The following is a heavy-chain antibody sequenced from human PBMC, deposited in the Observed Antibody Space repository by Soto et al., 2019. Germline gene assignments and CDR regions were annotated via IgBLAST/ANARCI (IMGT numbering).Heavy chain of an antibody. D-gene: IGHD3-3*01. CDR3: ARIVGGITIFGVVTHSPYYYGMDV. CDR2: IIPIFGTA. J-gene: IGHJ6*02. V-gene: IGHV1-69*06. CDR1: GGTFSSYA. Sequence: ASVKVSCKASGGTFSSYAISWVRQAPGQGLEWMGGIIPIFGTANYAQKFQGRVTITADKSTSTAYMELSSLRSEDTAVYYCARIVGGITIFGVVTHSPYYYGMDVWGQGTTVTVYS.